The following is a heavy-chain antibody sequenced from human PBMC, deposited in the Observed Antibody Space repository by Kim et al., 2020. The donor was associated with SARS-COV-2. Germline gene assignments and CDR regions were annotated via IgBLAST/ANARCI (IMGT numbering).Heavy chain of an antibody. CDR2: TK. Sequence: TKPFAALVEGRLTISRDDSKNMLYLQINSLKTEDTAVYYCTTFNRQNAFDVWGRGTMVIVSS. CDR3: TTFNRQNAFDV. J-gene: IGHJ3*01. V-gene: IGHV3-15*01.